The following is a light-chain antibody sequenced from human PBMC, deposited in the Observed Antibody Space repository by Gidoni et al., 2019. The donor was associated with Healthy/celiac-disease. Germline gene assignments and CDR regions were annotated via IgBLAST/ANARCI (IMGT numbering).Light chain of an antibody. CDR1: QSVSSN. CDR2: GAS. Sequence: EIVMTQSPATLSVSPGERATLSCRARQSVSSNLAWYQQKPGKAPRLLIYGASTRATGIPARFSGSGSGTEFTLTISLLQSEDFAVYYCQQYNNWPPGTFGQGTKVEIK. V-gene: IGKV3-15*01. J-gene: IGKJ1*01. CDR3: QQYNNWPPGT.